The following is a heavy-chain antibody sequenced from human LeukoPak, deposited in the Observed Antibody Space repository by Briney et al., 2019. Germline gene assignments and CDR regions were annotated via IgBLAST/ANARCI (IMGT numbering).Heavy chain of an antibody. CDR2: IYYSGST. CDR1: GGSINSGGYY. J-gene: IGHJ4*02. D-gene: IGHD3-22*01. CDR3: ARFDSSGYLIDY. Sequence: PSQTLSLTCTVSGGSINSGGYYWSWIRQHPGKGLEWIGYIYYSGSTYYNPSLKSRVTISVDTSKNQFSLNLSSVTAADTAVYYCARFDSSGYLIDYWGQGTLVTASS. V-gene: IGHV4-31*03.